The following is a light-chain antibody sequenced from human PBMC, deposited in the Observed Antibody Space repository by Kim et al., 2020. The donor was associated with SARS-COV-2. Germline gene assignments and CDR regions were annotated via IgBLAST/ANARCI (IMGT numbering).Light chain of an antibody. CDR3: QAWDSSVV. Sequence: LFPEQTASITCSGDKLGDKYACWYQQKPGPSPVLVIYQDSKRPSGIPGRFSGSVSGNTATLTSSGTQAMDEADYYCQAWDSSVVFGGGTKLTVL. CDR2: QDS. CDR1: KLGDKY. V-gene: IGLV3-1*01. J-gene: IGLJ2*01.